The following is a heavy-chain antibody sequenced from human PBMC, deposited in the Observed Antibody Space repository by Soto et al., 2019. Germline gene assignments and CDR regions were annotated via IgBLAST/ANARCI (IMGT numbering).Heavy chain of an antibody. CDR1: GGTFSSYA. Sequence: QVQLVQSGAEVKKPGSSVKVSCKASGGTFSSYAISWVRQAPGQGLEWMGGIIPIFGTANYAQKFQGRVTITADESTSTAYMELSSLRSEDTAVYYCPRPRYLEYSSSSRDWYFDLWGRGTLVTVSS. CDR2: IIPIFGTA. D-gene: IGHD6-6*01. V-gene: IGHV1-69*12. CDR3: PRPRYLEYSSSSRDWYFDL. J-gene: IGHJ2*01.